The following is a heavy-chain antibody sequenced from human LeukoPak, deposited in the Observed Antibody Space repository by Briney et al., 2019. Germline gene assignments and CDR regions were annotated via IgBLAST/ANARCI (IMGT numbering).Heavy chain of an antibody. Sequence: SETLSLTCTVSGGSISSSSYYWGWIRQPPGKGLEWIGSIYYSGSTYYNPSLKSRVTISVDTSKNQFSLKLSSVTAADTAVYYCARERNMVRGLSWFDPWGQGTLVTVSS. CDR3: ARERNMVRGLSWFDP. CDR2: IYYSGST. V-gene: IGHV4-39*07. D-gene: IGHD3-10*01. CDR1: GGSISSSSYY. J-gene: IGHJ5*02.